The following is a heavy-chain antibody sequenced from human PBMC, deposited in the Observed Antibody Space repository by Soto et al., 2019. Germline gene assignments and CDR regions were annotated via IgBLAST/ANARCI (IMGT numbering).Heavy chain of an antibody. V-gene: IGHV3-30*18. CDR3: AKQTVTTSYYYYYGMDV. CDR1: GFTFSSYG. D-gene: IGHD4-4*01. J-gene: IGHJ6*02. Sequence: QVQLVESGGGVVQPGRSLRPSCAASGFTFSSYGMHWVRQAPGKGLEWVAVISYDGSNKYYADSVKGRFTISRDNSKTTLYLQMNSPRAEDTAVYYCAKQTVTTSYYYYYGMDVWGQGTTVTVSS. CDR2: ISYDGSNK.